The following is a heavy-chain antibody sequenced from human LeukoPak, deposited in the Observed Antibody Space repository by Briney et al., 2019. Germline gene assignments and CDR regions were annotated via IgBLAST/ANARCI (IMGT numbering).Heavy chain of an antibody. V-gene: IGHV1-18*01. D-gene: IGHD6-13*01. Sequence: ASVKVSCKASGYTLTNYGISWVRQAPGQGLEWMGWIRTSNGDTAYARNFKSRVTMTTDTSTSTAYMELRSLTSDDTAVYYCARGIIAAAGNWFDPWGQGTLVTVSS. J-gene: IGHJ5*02. CDR2: IRTSNGDT. CDR3: ARGIIAAAGNWFDP. CDR1: GYTLTNYG.